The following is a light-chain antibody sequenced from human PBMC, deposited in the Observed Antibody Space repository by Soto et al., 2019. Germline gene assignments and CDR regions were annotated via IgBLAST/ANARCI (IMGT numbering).Light chain of an antibody. V-gene: IGKV3-15*01. CDR1: QSVGTN. Sequence: EIVMTQSPTTLSVSPGERATLSCRASQSVGTNLAWYQQKPGQAPRLLIYYASTRAAGIPARFSGSGSGTEFTLTISSLQSEDSAVYYCQQDDNWPPWTFGQGTKVQIK. CDR2: YAS. CDR3: QQDDNWPPWT. J-gene: IGKJ1*01.